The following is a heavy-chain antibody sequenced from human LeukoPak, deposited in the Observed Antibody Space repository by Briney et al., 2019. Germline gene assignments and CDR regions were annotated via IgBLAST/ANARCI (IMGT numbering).Heavy chain of an antibody. CDR3: ARAIVGAHPPDY. CDR2: IIPIFGTA. D-gene: IGHD1-26*01. V-gene: IGHV1-69*06. CDR1: GYTFTGYF. Sequence: AASVNVSCKASGYTFTGYFIHWVRQAPGQGLEWMGGIIPIFGTANYAQKFQGRVTITADKSTSTAYMELSSLRSEDTAVYYCARAIVGAHPPDYWGQGTLVTVSS. J-gene: IGHJ4*02.